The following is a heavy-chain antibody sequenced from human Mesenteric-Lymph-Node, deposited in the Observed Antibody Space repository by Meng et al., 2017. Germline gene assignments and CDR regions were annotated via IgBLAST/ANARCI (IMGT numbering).Heavy chain of an antibody. CDR3: TRDITGDY. CDR2: TRNKAKSYST. Sequence: VDLVEWGGGLGQPGGSLRLSCEGSGFTLSYHYMDWVRQAPGKGLEWVGRTRNKAKSYSTDYAASVKGRFTISRDEGKSSVYLQMNSLKTEDTAVYYCTRDITGDYWGQGTLVTVSS. D-gene: IGHD3-10*01. CDR1: GFTLSYHY. V-gene: IGHV3-72*01. J-gene: IGHJ4*02.